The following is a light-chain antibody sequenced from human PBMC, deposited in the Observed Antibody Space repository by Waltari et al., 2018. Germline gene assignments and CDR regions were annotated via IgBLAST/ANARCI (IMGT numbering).Light chain of an antibody. CDR3: QQYYSTPWT. CDR2: WAS. Sequence: DIVMTQSPDSLAVSLGERATINCKSSQSVLYSSNNKNYLAWYQQKPGQPPKLLIYWASTRESWFPDRFSGSGSGTDFTLTISSLQAEDVAVYYCQQYYSTPWTFCQVTKVEIK. V-gene: IGKV4-1*01. CDR1: QSVLYSSNNKNY. J-gene: IGKJ1*01.